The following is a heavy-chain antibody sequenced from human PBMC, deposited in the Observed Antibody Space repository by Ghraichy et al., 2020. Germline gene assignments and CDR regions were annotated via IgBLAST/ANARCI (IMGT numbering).Heavy chain of an antibody. CDR1: GGSISSSNYY. CDR3: AGSFAVIRYFDL. J-gene: IGHJ2*01. CDR2: IHHSGST. V-gene: IGHV4-39*01. Sequence: SETLSLICSVSGGSISSSNYYWGWIRQPPGRGLEWIGSIHHSGSTYYNPSLKSRVTISVDKSKNQFSLKLNSVTAADTAVYYCAGSFAVIRYFDLWGRGTLVTVSS. D-gene: IGHD4-23*01.